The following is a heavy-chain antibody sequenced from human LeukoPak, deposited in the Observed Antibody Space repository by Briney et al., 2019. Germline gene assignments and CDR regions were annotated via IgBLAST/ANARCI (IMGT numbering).Heavy chain of an antibody. CDR3: TRIYGTTPDY. D-gene: IGHD1-1*01. Sequence: GGSLRLPCAASGYTFSSHGLHWVCQAPGKGLEWVAVVWYDGGKRYYADSVKGRFTVSKDNSKNTLYLQMNSLRVEDTAVYYCTRIYGTTPDYWGQGTPVTVSS. CDR2: VWYDGGKR. J-gene: IGHJ4*02. CDR1: GYTFSSHG. V-gene: IGHV3-33*01.